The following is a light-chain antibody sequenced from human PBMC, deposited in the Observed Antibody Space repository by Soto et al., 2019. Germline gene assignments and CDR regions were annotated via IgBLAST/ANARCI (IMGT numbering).Light chain of an antibody. CDR1: QDISTW. J-gene: IGKJ2*01. V-gene: IGKV1-12*01. CDR2: TAS. Sequence: DIQMTQSPSFVSASVGDRVTITCRASQDISTWLAWYQQKPGRAPNLLIYTASTLQSGVPSRFSGSGSGTDFTLTISSLQPEDFATYYCQQANRFPYTCGQGTKLEIK. CDR3: QQANRFPYT.